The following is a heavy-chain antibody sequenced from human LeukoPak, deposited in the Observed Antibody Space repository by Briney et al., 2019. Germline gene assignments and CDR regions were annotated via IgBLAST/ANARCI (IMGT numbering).Heavy chain of an antibody. V-gene: IGHV1-58*01. J-gene: IGHJ6*02. Sequence: SVTVSCKASGFTFTSSAVQWVRQARGQRLEWIGWVVVGSGNTNYAQKFQERVTITRDMSTSTAYMELSSLRSEDTAVYYCAAGVVVAATPRDHYYGMDVWGQGTTVTVSS. CDR1: GFTFTSSA. CDR2: VVVGSGNT. D-gene: IGHD2-15*01. CDR3: AAGVVVAATPRDHYYGMDV.